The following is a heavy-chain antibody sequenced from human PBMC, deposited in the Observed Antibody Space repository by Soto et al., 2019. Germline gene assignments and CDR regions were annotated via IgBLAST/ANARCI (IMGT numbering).Heavy chain of an antibody. CDR1: GFTLCSYA. V-gene: IGHV3-23*01. CDR2: ISGSGGST. CDR3: ATATRRGYCSGGSCYYFDY. Sequence: GGALRLPCAAPGFTLCSYAMGWGPPAPGEGADWVSAISGSGGSTYYADSVKGRFTISRDNSKNTLYLQMNSLRAEDTAVYYCATATRRGYCSGGSCYYFDYWGQGTLVTVSS. D-gene: IGHD2-15*01. J-gene: IGHJ4*02.